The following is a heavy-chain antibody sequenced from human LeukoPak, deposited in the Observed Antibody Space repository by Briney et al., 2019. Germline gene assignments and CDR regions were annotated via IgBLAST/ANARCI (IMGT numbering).Heavy chain of an antibody. D-gene: IGHD5-18*01. J-gene: IGHJ4*02. CDR3: ARVVDVNSYGLFDY. Sequence: ASVKVSCKASGYTFTSYAMHWVRQAPGQRLEWMGWINAGNGNTKYSQKFQGRVTITRDTSASTAYMELSGLRSEDTAVYYCARVVDVNSYGLFDYWGQGTLVTVSS. CDR1: GYTFTSYA. V-gene: IGHV1-3*01. CDR2: INAGNGNT.